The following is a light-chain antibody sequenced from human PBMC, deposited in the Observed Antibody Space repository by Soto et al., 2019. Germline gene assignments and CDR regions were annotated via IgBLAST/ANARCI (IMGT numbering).Light chain of an antibody. CDR1: SGHSSYA. CDR2: LNSDGSH. CDR3: QTWGTGGV. Sequence: QLVLTQSPSASASLGALVKLTCTLSSGHSSYAIAWHQQQPEKGPRYLMKLNSDGSHSKGDGIPDRFSGSSSGAERYLTISSLQSEDEADYYCQTWGTGGVFGGGTKLTVL. J-gene: IGLJ3*02. V-gene: IGLV4-69*01.